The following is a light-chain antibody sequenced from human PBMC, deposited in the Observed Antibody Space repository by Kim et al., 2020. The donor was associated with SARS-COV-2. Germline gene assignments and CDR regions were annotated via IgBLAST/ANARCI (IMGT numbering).Light chain of an antibody. J-gene: IGKJ2*01. CDR1: QSVSSSY. V-gene: IGKV3-20*01. CDR3: QQYGSSPYT. Sequence: LSRGERATLSRRASQSVSSSYLAWYQQKPGQAPRLLIYGASSRATGIPDRFSGSGSGTDFTLTISRLEPEDFAVYYCQQYGSSPYTFGQGTKLEI. CDR2: GAS.